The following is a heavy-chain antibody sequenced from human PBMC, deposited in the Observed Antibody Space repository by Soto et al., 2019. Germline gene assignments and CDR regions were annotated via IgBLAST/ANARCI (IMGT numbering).Heavy chain of an antibody. Sequence: GGSLRLSCAASGFTFSSYGMHWVRQAPSKGLEWVAVIWNDGSNKYYADSVKGRFTISRDNSKNTLYLQMNSLRAEDTAVYYCARDEGGYDYYFDYWGQGTLVTVSS. V-gene: IGHV3-33*01. D-gene: IGHD5-12*01. CDR1: GFTFSSYG. J-gene: IGHJ4*02. CDR3: ARDEGGYDYYFDY. CDR2: IWNDGSNK.